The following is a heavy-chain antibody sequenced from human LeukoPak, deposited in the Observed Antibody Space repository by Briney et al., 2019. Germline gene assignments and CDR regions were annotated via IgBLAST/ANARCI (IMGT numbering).Heavy chain of an antibody. D-gene: IGHD1-1*01. J-gene: IGHJ3*02. V-gene: IGHV3-48*03. CDR1: GFTFSSYE. Sequence: QPGGSLRLSCAASGFTFSSYEMNWVRQAPGKGLEWVSYISSSGSTIYYADSVKGRFTISRDNSKNTVYLQMNSLRAEDTGLYYCAKIMSGVRSIWNERAFDIWGQGTMVTVSS. CDR3: AKIMSGVRSIWNERAFDI. CDR2: ISSSGSTI.